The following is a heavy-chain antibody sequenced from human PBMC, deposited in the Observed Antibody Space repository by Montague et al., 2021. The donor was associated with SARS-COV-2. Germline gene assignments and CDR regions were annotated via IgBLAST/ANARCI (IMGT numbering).Heavy chain of an antibody. Sequence: SETLSLTCTVSGGSIGSCSYYWGWIRQPPGKGLEWIGSIYYSGIAYYXXXLKSRVTISVDTSKNQFSLKLSSVTAADTAVYYGARFYIGVVFDDAFDIWGQGTMVTVSS. CDR3: ARFYIGVVFDDAFDI. D-gene: IGHD3-3*01. CDR2: IYYSGIA. J-gene: IGHJ3*02. CDR1: GGSIGSCSYY. V-gene: IGHV4-39*01.